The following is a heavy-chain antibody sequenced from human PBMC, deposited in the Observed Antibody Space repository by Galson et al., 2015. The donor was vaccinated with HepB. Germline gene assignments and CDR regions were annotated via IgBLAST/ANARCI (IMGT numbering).Heavy chain of an antibody. J-gene: IGHJ4*02. V-gene: IGHV3-15*01. CDR2: IKSKTDGGTT. Sequence: SLRLSCAASGFTFSNAWMSWVRQAPGKGLEWVGRIKSKTDGGTTDYAAPVKGRFTISRDDSKNTLYLQMNSLKTEDTAVYYCTTDDSYYDSSEPGVNYWGQGTLVTVSS. CDR1: GFTFSNAW. CDR3: TTDDSYYDSSEPGVNY. D-gene: IGHD3-22*01.